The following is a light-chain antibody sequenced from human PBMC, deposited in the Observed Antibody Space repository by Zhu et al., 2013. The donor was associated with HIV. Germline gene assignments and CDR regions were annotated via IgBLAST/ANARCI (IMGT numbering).Light chain of an antibody. CDR1: TSNIGAGFD. V-gene: IGLV1-40*01. Sequence: QSVLTQPPSVSGAPGQRVTISCTGSTSNIGAGFDVHWYQQLPGTAPKLLIYGNSNRPSGVPDRFSGSRSGTSASLAITGLQADDEADYYCQSYDSTTLYVFGT. CDR2: GNS. CDR3: QSYDSTTLYV. J-gene: IGLJ1*01.